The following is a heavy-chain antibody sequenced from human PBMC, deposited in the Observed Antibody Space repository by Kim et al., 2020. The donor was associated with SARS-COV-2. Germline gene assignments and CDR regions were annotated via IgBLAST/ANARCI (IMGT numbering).Heavy chain of an antibody. D-gene: IGHD2-15*01. V-gene: IGHV1-2*02. Sequence: GGTNYEQRFQGRVTMTRDTSISTVYLEMTRLRSDDTAVYYCARSSLLDFDYWGQGTLVTVSS. CDR3: ARSSLLDFDY. J-gene: IGHJ4*02. CDR2: GGT.